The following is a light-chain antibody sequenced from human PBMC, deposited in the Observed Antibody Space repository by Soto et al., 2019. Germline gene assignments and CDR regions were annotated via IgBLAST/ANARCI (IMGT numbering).Light chain of an antibody. CDR1: QSLLNSDGNNY. Sequence: VVMTQSPLSLPVTLGQRAFISCRASQSLLNSDGNNYLIWFQQTPGQSPRRLIYKVSNRESGVPDRFSGSGSGTDFTLKISRVEAEDVGVYYCMQDTRWPFTFGPGTKVDIK. J-gene: IGKJ3*01. CDR3: MQDTRWPFT. CDR2: KVS. V-gene: IGKV2-30*01.